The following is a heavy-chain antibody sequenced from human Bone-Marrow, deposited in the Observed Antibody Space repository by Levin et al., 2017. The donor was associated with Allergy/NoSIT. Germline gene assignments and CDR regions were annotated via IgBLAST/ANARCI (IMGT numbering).Heavy chain of an antibody. V-gene: IGHV3-23*01. D-gene: IGHD3-10*01. CDR3: GLDYGSGHQPPLDV. J-gene: IGHJ6*04. CDR1: GFTFSSYA. CDR2: ISGSGGST. Sequence: PGGSLRLSCAASGFTFSSYAMSWVRQAPGKGLEWVSAISGSGGSTYYADSVKGRFTISRDNSKNTLYLQMNSLRAEDTAVYYCGLDYGSGHQPPLDVWGKGTTVTVSS.